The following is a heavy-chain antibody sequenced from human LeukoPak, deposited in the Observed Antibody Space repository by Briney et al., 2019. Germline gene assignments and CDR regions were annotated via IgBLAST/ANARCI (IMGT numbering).Heavy chain of an antibody. CDR1: GFTFSSYA. J-gene: IGHJ4*02. V-gene: IGHV3-30-3*01. CDR3: ARAGGIVVVITTPFDY. D-gene: IGHD3-22*01. Sequence: GGSLRLSCAASGFTFSSYAMSWVRQAPGKGLEWVAVISYDGSNKYYADSVKGRFTISRDNSKNTLYLQMNSLRAEDTAVYYCARAGGIVVVITTPFDYWGQGTLVTVSS. CDR2: ISYDGSNK.